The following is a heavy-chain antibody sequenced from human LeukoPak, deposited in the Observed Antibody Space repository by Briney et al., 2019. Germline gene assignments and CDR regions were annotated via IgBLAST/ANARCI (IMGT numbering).Heavy chain of an antibody. Sequence: SETLSLTCAVYGGSFSGYYWSWIRQPPGKGLEWIGEINHSGSTNYNPSLKSRVTISVDTSKNQFSPKLSSVTAADTAVYYCARCYYDSSGYKRKYFDYWGQGTLVTVSS. V-gene: IGHV4-34*01. J-gene: IGHJ4*02. CDR3: ARCYYDSSGYKRKYFDY. CDR2: INHSGST. D-gene: IGHD3-22*01. CDR1: GGSFSGYY.